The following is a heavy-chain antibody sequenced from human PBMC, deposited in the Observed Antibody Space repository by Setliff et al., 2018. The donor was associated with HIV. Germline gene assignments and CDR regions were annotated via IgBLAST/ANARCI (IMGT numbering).Heavy chain of an antibody. CDR1: GGSISRVGYY. CDR2: ITYSGST. J-gene: IGHJ6*02. D-gene: IGHD5-18*01. CDR3: ARVGSVIQVTLFGMDV. Sequence: LSLTCSVSGGSISRVGYYWSWIRQHPGKGLEWIGYITYSGSTYYNPSLMSRVSISPDTSKNQFSLKLTSVTAADTAVYYCARVGSVIQVTLFGMDVWGQGTTVTVS. V-gene: IGHV4-31*03.